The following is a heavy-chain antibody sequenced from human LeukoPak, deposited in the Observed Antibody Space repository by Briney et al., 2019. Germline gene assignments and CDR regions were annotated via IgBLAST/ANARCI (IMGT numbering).Heavy chain of an antibody. Sequence: SETLSLTCTVSGGSISSYYWSWIRQPAGKGLEWIGRIYTSGSTNYNPSLKSRVTMSVDTSKNQFSLKMRSVTAADTAVYYCARDRLGYDYVWGSYRHNWFDPWGQGTLVTVSS. V-gene: IGHV4-4*07. D-gene: IGHD3-16*02. CDR1: GGSISSYY. CDR3: ARDRLGYDYVWGSYRHNWFDP. J-gene: IGHJ5*02. CDR2: IYTSGST.